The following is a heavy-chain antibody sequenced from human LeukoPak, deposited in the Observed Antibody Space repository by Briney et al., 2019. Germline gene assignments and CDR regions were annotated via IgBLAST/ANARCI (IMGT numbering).Heavy chain of an antibody. CDR2: ISPDSTEI. V-gene: IGHV3-21*05. CDR3: AKEADRGYYFDY. Sequence: PGGSLRLSCAGAEFTFSGYTMNWVRQAPGKGLEWVSYISPDSTEIYYADSVKGRFTISRDNAKNSLYLQMNSLRAEDTAVYYCAKEADRGYYFDYWGQGTLVTVSS. J-gene: IGHJ4*02. D-gene: IGHD3-10*01. CDR1: EFTFSGYT.